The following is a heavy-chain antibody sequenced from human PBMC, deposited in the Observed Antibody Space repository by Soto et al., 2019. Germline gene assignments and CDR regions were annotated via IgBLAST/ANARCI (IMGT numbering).Heavy chain of an antibody. V-gene: IGHV3-11*01. J-gene: IGHJ4*01. CDR2: ISRDGSSI. Sequence: GGSLRLSCAASGFSFSDYYMTWVRQPPGKGLEWLSYISRDGSSIYYADSVKGRFTISRDNAKNSVYLQMNSLRAEDTAIYYCARFPRADHFDQWGHGTLVTVSS. CDR1: GFSFSDYY. D-gene: IGHD6-19*01. CDR3: ARFPRADHFDQ.